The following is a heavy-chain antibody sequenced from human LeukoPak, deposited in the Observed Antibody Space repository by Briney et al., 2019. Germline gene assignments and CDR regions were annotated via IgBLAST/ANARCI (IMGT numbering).Heavy chain of an antibody. CDR2: ISNDGSNK. CDR3: AKDRDNSGYDY. J-gene: IGHJ4*02. V-gene: IGHV3-30*18. Sequence: PGGSLRLSCAASGFTFSTYGMHWVRQAPGKGVEWVALISNDGSNKNYADSVKGRVTISRDNSKNTLYLQMNSLRAEDTAVYYCAKDRDNSGYDYWGQGTLVTVSS. D-gene: IGHD3-22*01. CDR1: GFTFSTYG.